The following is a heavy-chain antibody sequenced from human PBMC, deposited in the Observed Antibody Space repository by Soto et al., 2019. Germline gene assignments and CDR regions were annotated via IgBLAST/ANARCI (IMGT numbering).Heavy chain of an antibody. Sequence: QVQLVESGGGVVQPGRSLRLSCAASGFTFSSYGIHWVRQAPGKGLEWVAVIWYDGSNKYYADSVKGRFTISRDNSKNTLYLQMNSLRAEDTAVYYCARERTVRGVTQGYYYYGMDVWGQGTTVTVSS. CDR2: IWYDGSNK. CDR3: ARERTVRGVTQGYYYYGMDV. J-gene: IGHJ6*02. V-gene: IGHV3-33*01. D-gene: IGHD3-10*01. CDR1: GFTFSSYG.